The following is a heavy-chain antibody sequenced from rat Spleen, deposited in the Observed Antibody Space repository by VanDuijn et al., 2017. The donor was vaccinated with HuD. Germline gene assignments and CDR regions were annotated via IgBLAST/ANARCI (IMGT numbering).Heavy chain of an antibody. CDR3: TRGTYFRH. Sequence: EVQLVESGGGLVHPGRSLKLSCAASGFTFSNYDMAWVRQAPTKGLEWVATLSYDGHTTYYRDSVKGRFTVSRDNARSTLYLQMNSLRSEDTATYYCTRGTYFRHWGQGVMVTVSS. CDR1: GFTFSNYD. CDR2: LSYDGHTT. V-gene: IGHV5-29*01. D-gene: IGHD4-6*01. J-gene: IGHJ2*01.